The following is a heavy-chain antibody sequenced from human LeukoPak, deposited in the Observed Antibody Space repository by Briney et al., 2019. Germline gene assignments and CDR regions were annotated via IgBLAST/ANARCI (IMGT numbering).Heavy chain of an antibody. V-gene: IGHV1-46*01. CDR1: GYTFTSYY. CDR3: ARRRQLWTFDY. J-gene: IGHJ4*02. Sequence: GASVKVSCKASGYTFTSYYMHWVRQAPGQGLEWMGIINPSGGSTSYAQKFQGRVTMTRDTSTSTVYMELSSLRTEDTAVYYCARRRQLWTFDYWGEGELVTVSS. D-gene: IGHD5-18*01. CDR2: INPSGGST.